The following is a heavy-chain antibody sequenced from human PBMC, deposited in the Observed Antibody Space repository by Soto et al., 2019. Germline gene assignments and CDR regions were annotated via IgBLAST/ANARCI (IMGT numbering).Heavy chain of an antibody. CDR3: ARFFGESPPNDY. J-gene: IGHJ4*02. D-gene: IGHD3-3*01. V-gene: IGHV4-39*07. CDR1: GGSISSSSYY. Sequence: SETLSLTCTVSGGSISSSSYYWGWIRQPPGKGLEWIGSIYYSGSTYYNPSLKSRVTISVDTSKNQFSLKLSSVTAADTAVYYCARFFGESPPNDYWGQGTLVTVSS. CDR2: IYYSGST.